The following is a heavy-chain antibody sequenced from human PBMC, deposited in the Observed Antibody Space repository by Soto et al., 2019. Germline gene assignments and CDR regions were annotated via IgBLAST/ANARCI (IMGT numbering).Heavy chain of an antibody. Sequence: SVKFSCKASGGTFSSYAISWMRQAPGQGLEWMGGIIPIFGTANYAQKFQGRVTITADESTSTAYMELSSLRSEDTAVYYCARERSDSYGLDPRTNPRPNYYYYYGMDVWGQGTTVTVSS. CDR3: ARERSDSYGLDPRTNPRPNYYYYYGMDV. J-gene: IGHJ6*02. CDR2: IIPIFGTA. V-gene: IGHV1-69*13. D-gene: IGHD3-10*01. CDR1: GGTFSSYA.